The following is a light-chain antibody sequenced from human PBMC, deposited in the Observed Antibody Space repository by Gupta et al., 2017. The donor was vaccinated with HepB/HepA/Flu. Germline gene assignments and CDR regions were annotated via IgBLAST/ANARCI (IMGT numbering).Light chain of an antibody. V-gene: IGLV2-14*01. CDR2: DVS. J-gene: IGLJ1*01. Sequence: QSALTQPASVSGSPGQSITISCTGTSSDVGGYNYVSWYQQHPGKAPKLMIYDVSNRPSGVSNRFSGSKSGNPASLTISGLQAEDEADYYCSSYTSSSTLLFGTGTKVTVL. CDR1: SSDVGGYNY. CDR3: SSYTSSSTLL.